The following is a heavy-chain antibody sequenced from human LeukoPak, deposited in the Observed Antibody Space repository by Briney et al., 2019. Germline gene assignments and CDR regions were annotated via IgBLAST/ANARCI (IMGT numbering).Heavy chain of an antibody. CDR1: GGSISSYY. V-gene: IGHV4-59*08. CDR3: ARLTISVVRGVTFPGWFDP. J-gene: IGHJ5*02. CDR2: IYYSGST. D-gene: IGHD3-10*01. Sequence: SETLSLTCTVSGGSISSYYWSWMRQPPGKGLEWIGYIYYSGSTNYNPSLKSRVTISVDTSKNQFSLKLSSVTAADTAVYYCARLTISVVRGVTFPGWFDPWGQGTLVTVSS.